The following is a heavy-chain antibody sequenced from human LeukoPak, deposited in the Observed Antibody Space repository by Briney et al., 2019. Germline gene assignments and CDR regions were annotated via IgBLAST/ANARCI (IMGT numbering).Heavy chain of an antibody. CDR3: ARSPSPYSSGWYFDY. CDR2: IKEDGSEK. CDR1: GFTFSSSW. D-gene: IGHD6-19*01. V-gene: IGHV3-7*03. Sequence: GGSLRLSCAASGFTFSSSWMTWVRQAPGKGLEWVANIKEDGSEKYYVDSVKGRFTISRDNAKNSLYLQMNSLRAEDTAMYYCARSPSPYSSGWYFDYWGQGTLVTVSS. J-gene: IGHJ4*02.